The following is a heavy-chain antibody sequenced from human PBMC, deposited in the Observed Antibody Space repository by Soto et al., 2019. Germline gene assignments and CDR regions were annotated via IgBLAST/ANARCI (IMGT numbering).Heavy chain of an antibody. Sequence: PSETLSLTCAVYGGSFSGYYWSWIRQPPGKGLEWIGEINHSGSTNYNPSLKSRVTISVDTSKNQFSLKLSSVTAADTAVYYCARVCNDFWSGYYRHYYYMDVWGKGTTVTVSS. CDR2: INHSGST. J-gene: IGHJ6*03. D-gene: IGHD3-3*01. V-gene: IGHV4-34*01. CDR1: GGSFSGYY. CDR3: ARVCNDFWSGYYRHYYYMDV.